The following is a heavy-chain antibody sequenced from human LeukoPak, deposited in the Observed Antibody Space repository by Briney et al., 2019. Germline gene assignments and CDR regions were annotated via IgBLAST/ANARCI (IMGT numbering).Heavy chain of an antibody. J-gene: IGHJ4*02. Sequence: SETLSLTCTVSGGSISNYYWNCIRQPAGKGLEWIGRIYTSGSTNYNPSLKSRVTMSLDTSKNQFSLNLSSVSAADTAVYYCARSSGWYMGFDYWGQGTLVTVSS. CDR2: IYTSGST. CDR3: ARSSGWYMGFDY. CDR1: GGSISNYY. D-gene: IGHD6-19*01. V-gene: IGHV4-4*07.